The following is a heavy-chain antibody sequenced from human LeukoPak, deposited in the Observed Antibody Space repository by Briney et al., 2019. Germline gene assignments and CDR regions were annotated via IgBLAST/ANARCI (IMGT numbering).Heavy chain of an antibody. D-gene: IGHD3-3*01. J-gene: IGHJ4*02. Sequence: ASVTVSCTASGYTFTSYGISWVRQAPGQGLEWMGWISAYNGNTNYAQKLQGRVTMTTDTSTSTAYMELRSLRSDDTAVYYCARDSYDFWSGYHDYWGQGTLVTVSS. CDR2: ISAYNGNT. CDR1: GYTFTSYG. V-gene: IGHV1-18*01. CDR3: ARDSYDFWSGYHDY.